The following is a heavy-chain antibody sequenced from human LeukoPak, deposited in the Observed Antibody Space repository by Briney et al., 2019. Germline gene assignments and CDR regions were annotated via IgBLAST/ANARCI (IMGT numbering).Heavy chain of an antibody. CDR3: ARETYYYGSGNIYYYYYMDV. J-gene: IGHJ6*03. V-gene: IGHV4-59*01. CDR1: GGSISSYY. CDR2: IYYSGST. Sequence: SETLSLTCTVSGGSISSYYWSWIRQPPGKGLEWIGYIYYSGSTNYNPSLKSRVTISVDTSKNQFSLKLSSVTAADTAVYYCARETYYYGSGNIYYYYYMDVWGKGTTVTISS. D-gene: IGHD3-10*01.